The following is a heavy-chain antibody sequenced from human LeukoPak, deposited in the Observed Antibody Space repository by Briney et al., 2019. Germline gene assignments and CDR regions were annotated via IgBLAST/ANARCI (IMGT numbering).Heavy chain of an antibody. D-gene: IGHD2-8*02. Sequence: GGSLRLSFAASGLTFSTFAMIWFRQPPGKGLEGVSSIFPSGGEIHYADSVRGRFTSSRDNSKSTLSLQMNSLRAEDTAIYYCATYRQVLLPFESWGQGTLVTVSS. J-gene: IGHJ4*02. CDR3: ATYRQVLLPFES. CDR1: GLTFSTFA. CDR2: IFPSGGEI. V-gene: IGHV3-23*01.